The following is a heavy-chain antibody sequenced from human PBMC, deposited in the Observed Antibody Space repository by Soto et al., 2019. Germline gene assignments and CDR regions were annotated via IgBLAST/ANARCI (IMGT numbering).Heavy chain of an antibody. Sequence: QVQLQESGPGLAKPSETLALTCTVSGGSISGYYWSWIRQPPGKGLECIGYIYYTGSTSYNPSLKSRVTISIDPSTNQFSLSKNQFSLKLRSLTAADTAIYYCARLTDWGSYFDYWGQGTLVTVSS. V-gene: IGHV4-59*08. CDR2: IYYTGST. CDR3: ARLTDWGSYFDY. J-gene: IGHJ4*02. D-gene: IGHD3-16*01. CDR1: GGSISGYY.